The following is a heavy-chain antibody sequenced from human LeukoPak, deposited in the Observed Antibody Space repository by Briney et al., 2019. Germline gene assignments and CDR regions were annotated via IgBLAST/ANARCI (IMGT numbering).Heavy chain of an antibody. CDR1: GFTFSSYG. CDR2: IWYDGSNK. D-gene: IGHD3-3*01. V-gene: IGHV3-33*06. J-gene: IGHJ5*02. CDR3: AKGTWYYDFWSGYLSSPHNWFDP. Sequence: GRPLRLSCAASGFTFSSYGMHWVRQAPGKGLEWVAVIWYDGSNKYYADSVKGRFTISRDNSKNTLYLQMNSLRAEDTAVYYCAKGTWYYDFWSGYLSSPHNWFDPWGQGTLVTVSS.